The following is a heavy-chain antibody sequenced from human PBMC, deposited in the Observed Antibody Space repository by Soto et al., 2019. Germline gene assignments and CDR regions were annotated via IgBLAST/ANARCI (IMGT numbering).Heavy chain of an antibody. J-gene: IGHJ6*02. Sequence: QVQLVQSGAEVKKPGSSVKVSCKASGGTFSSYAISWVRQAPGQGLEGMGGISTIFGTANYAQKFQGRVRITVDESTSTGYREMSRLRSEDTAVYYCARDAADDIVVVAAAIGYYYGMDVWGQGTTVTVSS. D-gene: IGHD2-2*01. CDR3: ARDAADDIVVVAAAIGYYYGMDV. CDR1: GGTFSSYA. V-gene: IGHV1-69*01. CDR2: ISTIFGTA.